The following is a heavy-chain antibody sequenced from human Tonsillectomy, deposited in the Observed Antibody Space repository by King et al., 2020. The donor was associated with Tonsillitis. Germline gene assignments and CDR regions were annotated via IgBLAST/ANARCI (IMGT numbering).Heavy chain of an antibody. Sequence: VQLVESGGGLVKPGGSLRLSCAASGFTFSNALMSWVRQAPGKGLEWVGRIKSKTDGGTTDYAAPVKGIFTISRDDSKNTLYLQMNSLKTEETAVYYCTTGSAKRNYYGMDVWGQGTTVTVSS. CDR3: TTGSAKRNYYGMDV. J-gene: IGHJ6*02. CDR1: GFTFSNAL. V-gene: IGHV3-15*01. CDR2: IKSKTDGGTT.